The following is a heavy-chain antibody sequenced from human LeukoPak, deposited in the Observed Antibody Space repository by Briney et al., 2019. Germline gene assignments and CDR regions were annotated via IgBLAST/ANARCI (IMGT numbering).Heavy chain of an antibody. V-gene: IGHV3-7*01. CDR2: IKHDGSEKQDGSEK. D-gene: IGHD3-10*01. CDR3: ARSGRGVDSFYFYMDV. J-gene: IGHJ6*03. CDR1: RFTFSSYL. Sequence: GGSLRLSCAASRFTFSSYLMHWVRQAPGKGLEWVANIKHDGSEKQDGSEKNYVDSVKGRFTISRDNAKNSLYLQMNSLRAEDTAVYYCARSGRGVDSFYFYMDVWGKGTTVTVSS.